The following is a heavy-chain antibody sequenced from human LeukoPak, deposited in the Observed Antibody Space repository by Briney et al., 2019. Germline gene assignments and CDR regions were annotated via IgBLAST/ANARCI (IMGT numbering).Heavy chain of an antibody. CDR3: ASGSNREYYDILTGYYLDYYYMDV. CDR1: GGSFSGYY. D-gene: IGHD3-9*01. J-gene: IGHJ6*03. V-gene: IGHV4-34*01. CDR2: INHSGST. Sequence: SETLSLTCAVYGGSFSGYYWNWIRQPPGKGLEWIGEINHSGSTNYNPSLKSRVTISVDTSKNQFSLKLSSVTAADTAVYYCASGSNREYYDILTGYYLDYYYMDVWGKGTTVTVSS.